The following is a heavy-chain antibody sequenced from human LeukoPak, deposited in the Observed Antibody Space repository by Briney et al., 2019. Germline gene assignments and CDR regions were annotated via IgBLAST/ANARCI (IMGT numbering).Heavy chain of an antibody. D-gene: IGHD3-16*01. CDR1: GYTFTSYG. CDR2: ISAYNGNT. Sequence: ASVKVSCKASGYTFTSYGISWVRQAPGQGLEWMGWISAYNGNTNYAQKLQGRVTMTTDTSTSTAYMELRSLRSDDTAVYYCARGGGTRFIYDYVWGRINWFDPWGQGTLVTVSS. CDR3: ARGGGTRFIYDYVWGRINWFDP. V-gene: IGHV1-18*01. J-gene: IGHJ5*02.